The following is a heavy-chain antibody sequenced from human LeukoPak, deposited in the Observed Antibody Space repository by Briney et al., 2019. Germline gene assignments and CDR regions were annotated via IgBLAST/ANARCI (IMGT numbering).Heavy chain of an antibody. D-gene: IGHD2-15*01. J-gene: IGHJ4*02. CDR1: GGSISNFY. Sequence: SETLSLTCSVSGGSISNFYWSWIRQSPGKGLEWIGRIHTSGSTNYNPSLKSRVTMSVDTSKNKFSLKLSSVTAADTAVYYCARVICSGGSCRFDYWGQGTLVTVSS. V-gene: IGHV4-4*07. CDR3: ARVICSGGSCRFDY. CDR2: IHTSGST.